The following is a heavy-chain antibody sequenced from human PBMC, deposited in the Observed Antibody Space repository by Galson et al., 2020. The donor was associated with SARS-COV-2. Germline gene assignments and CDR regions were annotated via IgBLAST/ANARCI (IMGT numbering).Heavy chain of an antibody. J-gene: IGHJ4*02. CDR3: ARARHDSNFMDFDS. CDR2: VHSSGST. Sequence: SETLSLTCTVSGDSISTSHYFWGWIRQPPGKGLEWIGSVHSSGSTYNNPSLKSRVTIFVDTARNQFFLRLSSVTATDTALYYCARARHDSNFMDFDSWGQGTLVTVSS. V-gene: IGHV4-39*01. D-gene: IGHD4-4*01. CDR1: GDSISTSHYF.